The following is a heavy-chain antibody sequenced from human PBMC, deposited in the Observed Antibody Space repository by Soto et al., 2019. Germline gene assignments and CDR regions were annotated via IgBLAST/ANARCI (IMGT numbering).Heavy chain of an antibody. Sequence: SLRLSCAASGFTFDDYAMHWVRQAPGKGLEWVSGISWNSGSIGYADSVKGRFTISRDNAKNSLYLQMNSLRAEDTALYYCAKDIAQAMVRRVIRDYWGQGSLVIVSS. CDR3: AKDIAQAMVRRVIRDY. CDR2: ISWNSGSI. J-gene: IGHJ4*02. D-gene: IGHD3-10*01. V-gene: IGHV3-9*01. CDR1: GFTFDDYA.